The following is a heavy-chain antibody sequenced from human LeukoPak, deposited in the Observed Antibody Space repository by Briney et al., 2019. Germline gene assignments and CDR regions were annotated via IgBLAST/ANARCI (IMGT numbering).Heavy chain of an antibody. CDR3: AREGYYYMDV. V-gene: IGHV4-59*01. J-gene: IGHJ6*03. Sequence: SETLSLTCTVSGGSISSYYWSWIRQPPGKGLEWIGYIHYSGSTNYNPSLKSRVTISVDTSKNQFSLKLSSVTAADTAVYYCAREGYYYMDVWSKGTTVTVSS. CDR1: GGSISSYY. CDR2: IHYSGST.